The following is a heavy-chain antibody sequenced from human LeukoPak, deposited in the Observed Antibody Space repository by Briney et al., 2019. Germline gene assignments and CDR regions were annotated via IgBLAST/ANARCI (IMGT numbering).Heavy chain of an antibody. D-gene: IGHD2-15*01. CDR3: AGRHCSGGGCYFAGADPFDY. J-gene: IGHJ4*02. CDR2: TYSGGNI. V-gene: IGHV3-53*01. CDR1: GFTVSSTY. Sequence: GGSLRLSCAASGFTVSSTYMSWVRQAPGKGLEWVSVTYSGGNIYYIESVKGRLTISRDTSKNTLYLQMNSLRAEDTAVYFCAGRHCSGGGCYFAGADPFDYWGQGTLVTVSS.